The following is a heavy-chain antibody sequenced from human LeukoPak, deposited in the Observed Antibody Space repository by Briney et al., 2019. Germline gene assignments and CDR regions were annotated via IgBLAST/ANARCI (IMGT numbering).Heavy chain of an antibody. CDR1: GFTFSSYA. J-gene: IGHJ4*02. V-gene: IGHV3-23*01. CDR2: ISGSGGST. CDR3: AKDSPTGARWYYDLWSGTYYFDY. Sequence: GGSLRLSCAASGFTFSSYAMSWVRQAPGKGLEWVSAISGSGGSTYYADSVKGRFTISRDNSKNTLYLQMNSLRAEDTAVYYCAKDSPTGARWYYDLWSGTYYFDYWGQGTLVTVSS. D-gene: IGHD3-3*01.